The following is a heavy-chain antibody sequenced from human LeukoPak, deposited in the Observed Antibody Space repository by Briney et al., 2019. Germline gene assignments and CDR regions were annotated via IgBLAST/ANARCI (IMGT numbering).Heavy chain of an antibody. CDR2: INHSGST. CDR3: ATVPGYGSGSYFYFDN. Sequence: PSETLSLTCTVSDGSISSSNYYWTWIRQPPGKGLEWIGEINHSGSTNYNPSLKSRVTISVDTSKNQFSLKLSSVTAADTAVYYCATVPGYGSGSYFYFDNWGQGTLVSVSS. J-gene: IGHJ4*02. CDR1: DGSISSSNYY. D-gene: IGHD3-10*01. V-gene: IGHV4-39*07.